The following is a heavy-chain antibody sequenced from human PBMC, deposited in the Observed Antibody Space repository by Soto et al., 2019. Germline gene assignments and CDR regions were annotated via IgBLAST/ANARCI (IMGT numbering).Heavy chain of an antibody. V-gene: IGHV1-58*02. CDR3: AAGSVVVVPAAPRAFDI. CDR2: IVVGSGNT. D-gene: IGHD2-2*01. J-gene: IGHJ3*02. CDR1: GFTFTSSA. Sequence: GASVKVSCKASGFTFTSSAMQWVRQARGQRLEWIGWIVVGSGNTNYAQKFQERVTITRDMSTSTAYMELSSLRSEDTAVYYCAAGSVVVVPAAPRAFDIWGQGTMVTVSS.